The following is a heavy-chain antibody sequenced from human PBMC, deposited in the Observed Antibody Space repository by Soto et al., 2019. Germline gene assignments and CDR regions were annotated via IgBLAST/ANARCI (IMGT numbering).Heavy chain of an antibody. J-gene: IGHJ4*02. Sequence: QITLKESGPTLVKPTQILTLTCTFSGFSLSTSGVGVGWIRQPPGKALEWLALIYWDDDKRYSPSLKSRLTITKDTSKNQVVLTMTNMDPVDTATYYCAHSSVVVPAAIHFDYWGQGTLVTVSS. D-gene: IGHD2-2*01. CDR2: IYWDDDK. CDR1: GFSLSTSGVG. CDR3: AHSSVVVPAAIHFDY. V-gene: IGHV2-5*02.